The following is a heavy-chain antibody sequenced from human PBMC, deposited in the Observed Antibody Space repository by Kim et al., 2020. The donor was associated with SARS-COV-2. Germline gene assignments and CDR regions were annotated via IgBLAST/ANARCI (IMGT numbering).Heavy chain of an antibody. J-gene: IGHJ6*01. Sequence: GGSLRLSCAASGFTFSSYAMHWVRQAPGKGLEWVAVISYDGSNKYYADSVKGRFTISRDNSKNTLYLQMNSLRAEDTAVYYCATTLKGEYSYGRAIYYG. CDR3: ATTLKGEYSYGRAIYYG. V-gene: IGHV3-30*04. D-gene: IGHD5-18*01. CDR1: GFTFSSYA. CDR2: ISYDGSNK.